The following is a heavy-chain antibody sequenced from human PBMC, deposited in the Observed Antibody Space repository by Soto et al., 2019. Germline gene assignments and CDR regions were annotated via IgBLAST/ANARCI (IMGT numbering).Heavy chain of an antibody. D-gene: IGHD1-1*01. CDR2: MRNKANNYHT. Sequence: EVRLVESGGGLVQPGGSLRLSCAASGFTFSDHYLDWVRQAAGKGLEWVGRMRNKANNYHTEYAVSVKARFPISSDDSRASLYLQMNSLKIEDTAVYYCARVQLVDLPLKAYDFWGQGTMVTVSS. CDR1: GFTFSDHY. CDR3: ARVQLVDLPLKAYDF. V-gene: IGHV3-72*01. J-gene: IGHJ3*01.